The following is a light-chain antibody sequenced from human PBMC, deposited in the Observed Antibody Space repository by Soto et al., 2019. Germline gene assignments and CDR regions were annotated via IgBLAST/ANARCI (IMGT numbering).Light chain of an antibody. CDR2: DAS. J-gene: IGKJ3*01. CDR3: QQRFTWPS. CDR1: QSINTY. V-gene: IGKV3-11*01. Sequence: ETVLTQSPATLSLSPGERATLSCRASQSINTYSAWYQQKPGQAPRLLIYDASNRATGIPARFSGSGSGTDFTLTISSLEPEDVAVYYCQQRFTWPSFGPGTKVDVK.